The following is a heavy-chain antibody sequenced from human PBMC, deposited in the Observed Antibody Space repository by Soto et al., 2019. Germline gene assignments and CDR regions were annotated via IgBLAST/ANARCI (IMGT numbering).Heavy chain of an antibody. V-gene: IGHV1-24*01. J-gene: IGHJ5*02. CDR3: AKVLLTGFIRDNWFDP. CDR1: GYTLTELS. D-gene: IGHD1-20*01. CDR2: FDPEDGET. Sequence: ASVKVSCKVSGYTLTELSMHWVRQAPGKGLEWMGGFDPEDGETIYAQKFQGRVTMTEDTSTDTAYMELSSLRSEDTAVYYCAKVLLTGFIRDNWFDPWGQGTLVTVSS.